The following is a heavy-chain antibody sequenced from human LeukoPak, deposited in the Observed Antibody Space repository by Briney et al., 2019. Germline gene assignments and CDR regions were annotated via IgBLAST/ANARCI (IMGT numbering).Heavy chain of an antibody. CDR2: IYHSGST. V-gene: IGHV4-38-2*02. J-gene: IGHJ5*02. D-gene: IGHD3-10*01. CDR1: GYSISRGYY. CDR3: AREWDHYYGSGSSFWFDP. Sequence: SETLSLTCTVSGYSISRGYYWGWIRQPPGKGLEWIGSIYHSGSTYYNPSLKSRVTISVDTSKNQFSLKLSSVTAADTAVYYCAREWDHYYGSGSSFWFDPWGQGTLVTVSS.